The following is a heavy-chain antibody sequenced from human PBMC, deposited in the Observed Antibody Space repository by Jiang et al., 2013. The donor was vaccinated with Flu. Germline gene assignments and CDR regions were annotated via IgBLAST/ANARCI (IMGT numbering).Heavy chain of an antibody. CDR3: ARDGDGDVLGAAKIGRFDP. V-gene: IGHV1-69*04. J-gene: IGHJ5*02. D-gene: IGHD7-27*01. Sequence: SGAEVKKPGSSVKVSCKASGGTFSSYAISWVRQAPGQGLEWMGGIIPILGIANYAQKFQGRVTITADKSTSTAYMELSSLRSEDTAVYYCARDGDGDVLGAAKIGRFDPWGQGTLVTVSS. CDR2: IIPILGIA. CDR1: GGTFSSYA.